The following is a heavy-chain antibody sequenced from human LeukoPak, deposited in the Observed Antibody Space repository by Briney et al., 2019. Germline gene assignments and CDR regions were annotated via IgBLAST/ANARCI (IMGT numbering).Heavy chain of an antibody. D-gene: IGHD3-3*01. J-gene: IGHJ4*02. Sequence: GGSLRLSCAASGFTFSSYAMSWVRQAPGKGLEWVSAISGSGGSTYYADSVKGRFTIPRDNSKNTLYLQMNSLRAEDTAVYYCAKDTVFGVVIILFDYWGQGTLVTVSS. V-gene: IGHV3-23*01. CDR1: GFTFSSYA. CDR3: AKDTVFGVVIILFDY. CDR2: ISGSGGST.